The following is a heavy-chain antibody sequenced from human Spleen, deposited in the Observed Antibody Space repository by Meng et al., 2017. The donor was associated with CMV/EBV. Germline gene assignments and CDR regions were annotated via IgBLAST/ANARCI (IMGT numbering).Heavy chain of an antibody. D-gene: IGHD4-23*01. CDR2: ISDGSGYI. CDR3: ARDRKGSMTTVVEYYFDY. J-gene: IGHJ4*02. V-gene: IGHV3-21*01. Sequence: GESLKISCAASGFTVSSNYMSWVRQAPGKGLEWVSSISDGSGYIYYADSVKGRFTISRDNAKNTLYLQMNSLRAEDTAVYYCARDRKGSMTTVVEYYFDYWGQGTLVTVSS. CDR1: GFTVSSNY.